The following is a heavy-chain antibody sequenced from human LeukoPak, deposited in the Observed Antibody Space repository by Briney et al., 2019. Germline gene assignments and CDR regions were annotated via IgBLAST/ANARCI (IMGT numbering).Heavy chain of an antibody. Sequence: ASVKVSCKASGYTFVTYGINWLRQAPGQGLEWMGWISTYNGNTKYAQKFQDRVTMTRDTSISTAYMELSRLRSDDTAVYYCARANSIRSGWFDPWGQGTLVTVSS. J-gene: IGHJ5*02. V-gene: IGHV1-18*01. CDR3: ARANSIRSGWFDP. CDR1: GYTFVTYG. CDR2: ISTYNGNT. D-gene: IGHD4-23*01.